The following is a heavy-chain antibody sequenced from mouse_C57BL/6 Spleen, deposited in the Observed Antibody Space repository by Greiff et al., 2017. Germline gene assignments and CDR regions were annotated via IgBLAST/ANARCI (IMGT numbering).Heavy chain of an antibody. V-gene: IGHV1-82*01. D-gene: IGHD2-3*01. CDR1: GYAFSSSW. CDR2: IYPGDGDT. CDR3: ASGWFPDC. Sequence: VQLQQSGPELVKPGASVKISCKASGYAFSSSWMNWVKQRPGKGLEWIGRIYPGDGDTNYNGKFKGKATLTADKSSSTAYMQLSSLTSEDSAVYYCASGWFPDCWGQGTTLTVSS. J-gene: IGHJ2*01.